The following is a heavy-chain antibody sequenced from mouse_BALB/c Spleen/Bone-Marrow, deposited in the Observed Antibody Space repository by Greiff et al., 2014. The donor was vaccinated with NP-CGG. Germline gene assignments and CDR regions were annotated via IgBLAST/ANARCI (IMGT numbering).Heavy chain of an antibody. J-gene: IGHJ3*01. D-gene: IGHD1-1*01. CDR2: IYPGDGDT. V-gene: IGHV1-80*01. CDR3: AREDGSSPFAY. CDR1: GYAFSSYW. Sequence: VQLVESGAEPVRPGSSVKISCKASGYAFSSYWMNWVKQRPGQGLEWIGQIYPGDGDTNYNGKFKGKATLTADKSSSTAYMQLSNLTSEDSAVYFCAREDGSSPFAYWGQGTLVTVSA.